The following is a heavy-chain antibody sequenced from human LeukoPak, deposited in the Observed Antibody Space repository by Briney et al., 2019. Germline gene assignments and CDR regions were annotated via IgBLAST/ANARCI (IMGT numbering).Heavy chain of an antibody. J-gene: IGHJ4*02. CDR1: GFTFSSYE. CDR2: ISSSGSTI. Sequence: GGSLRLSCAASGFTFSSYEMNWVRQAPGKGLEWVSYISSSGSTIYYADSVKGRFTISRDNAKNSLYLQMNSLRAEDTAVYYCAREDYYDSSGFYFDYSGQGTLVTVSS. CDR3: AREDYYDSSGFYFDY. V-gene: IGHV3-48*03. D-gene: IGHD3-22*01.